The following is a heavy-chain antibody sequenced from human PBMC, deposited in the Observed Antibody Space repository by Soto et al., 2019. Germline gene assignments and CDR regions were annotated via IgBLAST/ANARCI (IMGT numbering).Heavy chain of an antibody. J-gene: IGHJ3*02. CDR1: GFSFSYYS. Sequence: EVQLVESGGGLVKPGESLRLSCAASGFSFSYYSMNWVRQAPGKGLEWVSSISGSSSYIYYGDSLKGRFTTSRDNAKNSLYLQLNSLGAEDTAVYYCARAINGDYADAFDIWGQGTMVTVSS. CDR2: ISGSSSYI. V-gene: IGHV3-21*01. CDR3: ARAINGDYADAFDI. D-gene: IGHD4-17*01.